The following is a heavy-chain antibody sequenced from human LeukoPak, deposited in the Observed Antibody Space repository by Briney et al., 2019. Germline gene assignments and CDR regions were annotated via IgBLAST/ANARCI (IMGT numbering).Heavy chain of an antibody. CDR2: LSYTGKT. D-gene: IGHD2/OR15-2a*01. CDR3: SEGYFEPFDH. J-gene: IGHJ4*02. CDR1: GASVSISH. V-gene: IGHV4-59*02. Sequence: SETLSLTCVVPGASVSISHWNWIRQLPGKGLEWIGCLSYTGKTDYNPSLTSRVTISLDTSKNQVSLKLRSVTAADTAVYYCSEGYFEPFDHWGQGTLVTVSS.